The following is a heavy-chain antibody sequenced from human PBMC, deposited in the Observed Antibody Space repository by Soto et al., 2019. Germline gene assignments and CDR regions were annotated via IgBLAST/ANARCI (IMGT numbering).Heavy chain of an antibody. CDR2: IYYSGST. V-gene: IGHV4-59*01. CDR3: ARAIAVAGTFDY. Sequence: QVQLQESGPGLVKPSETLSLTCTVSGGSISSYYWSWIRQPPGKGLEWIGYIYYSGSTNYNPSLKSRVTISVDTFKNQFSLKLSSVTAADTAVYYCARAIAVAGTFDYWGQGTLVTVSS. J-gene: IGHJ4*02. D-gene: IGHD6-19*01. CDR1: GGSISSYY.